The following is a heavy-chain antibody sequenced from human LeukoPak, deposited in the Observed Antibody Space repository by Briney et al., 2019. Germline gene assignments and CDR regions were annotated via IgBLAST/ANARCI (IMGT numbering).Heavy chain of an antibody. J-gene: IGHJ2*01. CDR2: IYPGDSDT. CDR3: ARPYPLPPDWGDMVVVPAAIGGDWYFDL. Sequence: GESLKISYKGSGYSFTSYWIGWVRQMPGKGLEWMGIIYPGDSDTRYSPSFQGQVTISADKSISTAYLQWSSLKASDTAMYYCARPYPLPPDWGDMVVVPAAIGGDWYFDLWGRGTLVTVSS. V-gene: IGHV5-51*01. CDR1: GYSFTSYW. D-gene: IGHD2-2*02.